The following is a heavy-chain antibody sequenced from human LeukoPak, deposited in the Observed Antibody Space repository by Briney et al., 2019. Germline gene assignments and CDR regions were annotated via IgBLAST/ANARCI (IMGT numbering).Heavy chain of an antibody. V-gene: IGHV4-30-4*01. D-gene: IGHD4-17*01. CDR2: IYYSGST. CDR1: GGSISSGDYY. CDR3: ARADFDYGDYLRY. J-gene: IGHJ4*02. Sequence: SQTLSLTCAVSGGSISSGDYYWSWIRQPPGRGLEWIGYIYYSGSTYYNPSLKSRVTISVDTSKNQFSLKLSAVTAADTAGYYCARADFDYGDYLRYWGQGTLVTVSS.